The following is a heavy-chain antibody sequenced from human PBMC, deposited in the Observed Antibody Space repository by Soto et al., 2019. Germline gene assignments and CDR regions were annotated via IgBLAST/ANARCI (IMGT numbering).Heavy chain of an antibody. Sequence: EVQLVQSGVEVKKPGESLKLFCKGSGYSFSNYWIAWVRQMPGKGLEWMGIIYPGDSDTRYSPSFQGQVTISADKSISTAYLQWNSLKASDTAMYFCARVGQTRSVTEANFGHWGQGALVTVSS. D-gene: IGHD4-17*01. CDR3: ARVGQTRSVTEANFGH. CDR1: GYSFSNYW. V-gene: IGHV5-51*03. J-gene: IGHJ4*02. CDR2: IYPGDSDT.